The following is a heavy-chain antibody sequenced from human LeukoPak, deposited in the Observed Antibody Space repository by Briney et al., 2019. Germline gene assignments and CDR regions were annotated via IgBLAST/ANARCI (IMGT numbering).Heavy chain of an antibody. J-gene: IGHJ5*02. V-gene: IGHV1-2*04. CDR3: ARGSGSAVAGNWFDP. Sequence: GASVKVSCKASGYTFTGYYMHWVRQAPGQGLEWMGWINPNSGGTNYAQKFQGWVTMTRDTSISTAYMELSRLRSDDTAVYYCARGSGSAVAGNWFDPWGQGTLDTVSS. D-gene: IGHD6-19*01. CDR2: INPNSGGT. CDR1: GYTFTGYY.